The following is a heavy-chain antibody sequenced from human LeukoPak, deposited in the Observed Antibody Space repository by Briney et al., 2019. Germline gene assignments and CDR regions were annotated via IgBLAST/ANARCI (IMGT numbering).Heavy chain of an antibody. D-gene: IGHD3-22*01. J-gene: IGHJ4*02. V-gene: IGHV1-69*13. CDR2: IIPIFGTA. Sequence: SVKVSCKASGGTLSSYAISWVRQAPGQGLEWMGGIIPIFGTANYAQKFQGRVTITADESTSTAYMELSSLRSEDTAVYYCASGYYDSSGYYTGYYFDYWGQGTLVTVSS. CDR1: GGTLSSYA. CDR3: ASGYYDSSGYYTGYYFDY.